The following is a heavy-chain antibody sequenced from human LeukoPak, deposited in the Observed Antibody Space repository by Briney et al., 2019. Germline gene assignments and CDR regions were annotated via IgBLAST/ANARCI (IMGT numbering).Heavy chain of an antibody. CDR3: ARDRGGDIDY. CDR1: GGSISSYY. CDR2: IYYSGSP. V-gene: IGHV4-59*01. Sequence: SKTLSLTCTVSGGSISSYYWSWIRQPPGKGLEWIGYIYYSGSPNYSPSLKSRVTISVDTSKNQFSLKLSSVTAADTAVYYCARDRGGDIDYWGQGTLVTVPS. D-gene: IGHD2-21*02. J-gene: IGHJ4*02.